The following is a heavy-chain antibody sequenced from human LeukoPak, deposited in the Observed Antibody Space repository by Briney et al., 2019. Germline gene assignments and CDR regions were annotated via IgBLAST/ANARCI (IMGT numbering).Heavy chain of an antibody. J-gene: IGHJ6*03. V-gene: IGHV4-61*02. D-gene: IGHD4-11*01. CDR2: IYTSGST. Sequence: SETLSLTCTVSGVSISSSSYYWSWIRQPAGKGLEWIGRIYTSGSTNYNPSLKSRVTMSVDTSKNQFSLKLSSVTAADTAVYYCAREWSYNYSSYYYYMDVWGKGTTVTVS. CDR1: GVSISSSSYY. CDR3: AREWSYNYSSYYYYMDV.